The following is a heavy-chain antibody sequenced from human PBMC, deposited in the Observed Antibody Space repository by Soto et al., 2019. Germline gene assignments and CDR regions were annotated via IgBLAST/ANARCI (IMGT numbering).Heavy chain of an antibody. CDR3: AKVGYYDSSGYPSHYFDY. CDR1: GFTFSSYA. Sequence: GGSLRLSCAASGFTFSSYAMSWVRQAPGKGLEWVSAISGSGGSTYYADSVKGRFTISRDNSKNTLYLQMNSLRAEDTAVYYCAKVGYYDSSGYPSHYFDYWGQGXLVTVS. J-gene: IGHJ4*02. CDR2: ISGSGGST. V-gene: IGHV3-23*01. D-gene: IGHD3-22*01.